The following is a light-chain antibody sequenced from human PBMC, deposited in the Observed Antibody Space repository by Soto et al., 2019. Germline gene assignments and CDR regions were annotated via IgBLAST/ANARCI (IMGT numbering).Light chain of an antibody. CDR3: SSYAGSSNV. V-gene: IGLV2-8*01. J-gene: IGLJ1*01. CDR1: SSDVGGYNY. CDR2: EVN. Sequence: QSVLTQPPSASGSPGQSFAISCTGTSSDVGGYNYVSWYQQHPDKAPKLMIYEVNKRPSGVPDRFSGSKSGNTASLTVSGLQAEDEADYYCSSYAGSSNVFGTGTKVTVL.